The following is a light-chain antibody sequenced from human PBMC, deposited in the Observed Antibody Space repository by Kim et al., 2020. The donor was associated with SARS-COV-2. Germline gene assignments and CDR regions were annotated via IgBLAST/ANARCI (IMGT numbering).Light chain of an antibody. V-gene: IGLV4-69*01. CDR3: QTWDTGSWV. CDR2: VNSDGSH. CDR1: SGHSSYA. J-gene: IGLJ3*02. Sequence: QLVLTQSPSVSASLGASVKLTCTLSSGHSSYAIAWHQQQPEKGPRYLMKVNSDGSHSKGDGIPDRFSGSSSGAERYLTISSLQSEDEADYYCQTWDTGSWVFGGGTQLTVL.